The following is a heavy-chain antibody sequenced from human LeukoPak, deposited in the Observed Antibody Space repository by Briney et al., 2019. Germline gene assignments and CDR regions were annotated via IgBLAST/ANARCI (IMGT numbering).Heavy chain of an antibody. CDR3: AGNYYDSSGYYPFDY. Sequence: SETLSLTCTVSGGSISSYYWSWIRQPPGKGLEWIGYIYYSGSTNYNPSLKSRVTISVDTSKNLFSLKLSSVTAADTAVYYCAGNYYDSSGYYPFDYWGQGILVTVSS. J-gene: IGHJ4*02. CDR1: GGSISSYY. V-gene: IGHV4-59*01. CDR2: IYYSGST. D-gene: IGHD3-22*01.